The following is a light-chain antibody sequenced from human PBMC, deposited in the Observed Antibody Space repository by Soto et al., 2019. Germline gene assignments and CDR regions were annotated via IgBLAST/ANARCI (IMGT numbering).Light chain of an antibody. CDR2: EVS. CDR1: NSDVGAFEY. Sequence: QSALTQPASVSGSPGQSITISCTGTNSDVGAFEYVSWYQQHPGKGPKILIYEVSNRPSGVSNRFSGSKSGNTASLTISGLQAEDEADYYCSSYTGSTTVVFGGGTKVTVL. J-gene: IGLJ2*01. V-gene: IGLV2-14*01. CDR3: SSYTGSTTVV.